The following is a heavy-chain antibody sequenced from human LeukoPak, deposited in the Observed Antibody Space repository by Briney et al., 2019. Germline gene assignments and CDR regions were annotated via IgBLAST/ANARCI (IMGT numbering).Heavy chain of an antibody. V-gene: IGHV4-34*01. Sequence: PSEPLSLTCAVYGGSLSGYYWSWIRQAPGKGLEWIGEMNHSGSTNYSPSLKSRVTISVDMSKNQLSLKLNSVSAADTAVYYCARGQITILGVVTRNWLDPWGQGTLVAVSS. CDR2: MNHSGST. D-gene: IGHD3-3*01. CDR3: ARGQITILGVVTRNWLDP. CDR1: GGSLSGYY. J-gene: IGHJ5*02.